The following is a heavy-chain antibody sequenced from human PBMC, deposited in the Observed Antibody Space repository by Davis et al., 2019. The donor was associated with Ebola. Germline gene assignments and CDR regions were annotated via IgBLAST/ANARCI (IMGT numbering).Heavy chain of an antibody. Sequence: GGSLRLSCAASGFSVSTKYMSWVRQAPGKGLEWVATIYGGGTTYYTDSVEGRFTISRDNSKNMLPLQMNSLRAEDTAAYYCASGQHSSLETPIDYWGQGTLVTVSS. D-gene: IGHD6-19*01. CDR3: ASGQHSSLETPIDY. CDR2: IYGGGTT. CDR1: GFSVSTKY. J-gene: IGHJ4*02. V-gene: IGHV3-53*01.